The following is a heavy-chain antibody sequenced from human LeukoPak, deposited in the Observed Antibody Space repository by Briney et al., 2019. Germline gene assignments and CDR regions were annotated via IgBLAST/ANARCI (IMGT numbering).Heavy chain of an antibody. D-gene: IGHD2-15*01. J-gene: IGHJ4*02. CDR1: GGSITSADYY. CDR2: IHLSGST. V-gene: IGHV4-31*03. CDR3: ARADSVVVAAPEGLIFDN. Sequence: PSQTLSPTCTVSGGSITSADYYWNWIRQHPTKGLEWIGYIHLSGSTYYNPSLKSRVTISVDTSKNQFSLSLSSVTAADTAVYYCARADSVVVAAPEGLIFDNWGQGTLVTVSS.